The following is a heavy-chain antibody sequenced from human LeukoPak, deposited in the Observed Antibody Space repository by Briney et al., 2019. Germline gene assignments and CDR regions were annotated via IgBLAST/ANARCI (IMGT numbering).Heavy chain of an antibody. CDR1: GFSFNSYA. CDR3: ARGYSYGFDY. Sequence: GGSLRLSCAASGFSFNSYAMNWVRQAPGKGLEWILHINSGSSITYYADSVRGRFTISRDNAKNSLYLHMNSLRAEDTAVYCCARGYSYGFDYWGQGTLVSVSS. J-gene: IGHJ4*02. V-gene: IGHV3-48*01. D-gene: IGHD5-18*01. CDR2: INSGSSIT.